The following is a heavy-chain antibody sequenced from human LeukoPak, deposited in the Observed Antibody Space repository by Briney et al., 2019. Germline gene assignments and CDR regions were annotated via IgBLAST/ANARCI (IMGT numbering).Heavy chain of an antibody. Sequence: GRSLRLSCAASGFTFSSYGMHWVRQAPGEGLEWVAVISYDGSNKYYADSVKGRFTISRDNSKNTLYLQMNSLRAEDTAVYYCAKDLLFVVYAIPQGVVDYWGQGTLVTVSS. J-gene: IGHJ4*02. CDR3: AKDLLFVVYAIPQGVVDY. CDR1: GFTFSSYG. D-gene: IGHD2-8*01. CDR2: ISYDGSNK. V-gene: IGHV3-30*18.